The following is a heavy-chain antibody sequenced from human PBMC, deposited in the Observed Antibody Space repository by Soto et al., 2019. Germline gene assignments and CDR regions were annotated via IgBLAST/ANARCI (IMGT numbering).Heavy chain of an antibody. V-gene: IGHV3-15*07. D-gene: IGHD2-2*01. Sequence: PGGSLRLSCAASGFTFSNAWMNWVRQAPGKGLEWVGRIKRKTDGGTTDYAAPVKGRFTISRDDSKNTLYLQMNSLKTEDTAVYYCTTDPVGVPAAIFRDYWGQGTLVTVSS. CDR2: IKRKTDGGTT. CDR3: TTDPVGVPAAIFRDY. CDR1: GFTFSNAW. J-gene: IGHJ4*02.